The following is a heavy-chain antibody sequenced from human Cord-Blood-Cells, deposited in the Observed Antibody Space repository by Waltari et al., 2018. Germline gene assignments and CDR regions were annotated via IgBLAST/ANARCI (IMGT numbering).Heavy chain of an antibody. V-gene: IGHV3-53*01. CDR2: IYSGGST. J-gene: IGHJ4*02. CDR1: GFPVSRTY. D-gene: IGHD6-19*01. CDR3: ARGRYSSGFDY. Sequence: EVQLVESGGGLIQPGGSLRLPCAASGFPVSRTYMRWVRQAPGKGLEWVSVIYSGGSTYYADSVKGRFTISRDNSKNTLYLQMNSLRAEDTAVYYCARGRYSSGFDYWGQGTLVTVSS.